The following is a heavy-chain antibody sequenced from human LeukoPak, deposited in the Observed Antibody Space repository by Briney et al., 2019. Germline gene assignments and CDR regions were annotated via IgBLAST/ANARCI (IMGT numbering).Heavy chain of an antibody. CDR3: ATYRDGFNRIFDY. J-gene: IGHJ4*02. CDR1: GLTFSSYA. V-gene: IGHV3-48*01. Sequence: GGSLRLSCAASGLTFSSYAMDWVRQAPGKGVEWISYISSGSSSTYYADSVKGRFTISRDNSKNTLYLQMNSLRAEDTAMYYCATYRDGFNRIFDYWGQGALVTVSS. CDR2: ISSGSSST. D-gene: IGHD5-24*01.